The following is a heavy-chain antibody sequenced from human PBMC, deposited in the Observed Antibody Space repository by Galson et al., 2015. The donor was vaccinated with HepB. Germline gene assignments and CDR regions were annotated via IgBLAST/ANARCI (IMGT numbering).Heavy chain of an antibody. CDR1: GDSVSSNSVA. J-gene: IGHJ3*02. D-gene: IGHD3-10*01. V-gene: IGHV6-1*01. CDR3: VRGQSRIYNI. Sequence: CAISGDSVSSNSVAWSWIRQSPSRGLEWLGTTYFRSKWYLDHSVSMKSRIIITPDTSKNQFSLQLNFVTPEDTAVYYCVRGQSRIYNIWGQGTMVTVSS. CDR2: TYFRSKWYL.